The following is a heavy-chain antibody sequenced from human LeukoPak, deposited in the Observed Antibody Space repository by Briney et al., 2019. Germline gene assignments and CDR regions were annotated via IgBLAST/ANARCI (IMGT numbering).Heavy chain of an antibody. V-gene: IGHV3-30*04. J-gene: IGHJ4*02. CDR3: AGGYGGYWFDY. Sequence: GGSLRLSCAASAFTFSSYNMHWVRQAPGKGLEWVALISYDGRNKYYADSVKGRFTISGDNSKTTLYLQMNSLRTEDTAIYYCAGGYGGYWFDYWGQGTLVTVSS. CDR2: ISYDGRNK. CDR1: AFTFSSYN. D-gene: IGHD3-10*01.